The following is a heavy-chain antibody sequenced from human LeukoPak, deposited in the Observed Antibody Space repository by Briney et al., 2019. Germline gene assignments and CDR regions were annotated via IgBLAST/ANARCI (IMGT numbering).Heavy chain of an antibody. CDR3: AKDDYYGSGSSYYFDY. CDR1: GFTFSSYW. CDR2: INSDGSST. V-gene: IGHV3-74*01. J-gene: IGHJ4*02. D-gene: IGHD3-10*01. Sequence: GGSLRLSCAASGFTFSSYWMHWVRQAPGKGLVWVSRINSDGSSTSYADSVKGRFTISRDNAKNTLYLQMNSLRAEDTAVYYCAKDDYYGSGSSYYFDYWGQGTLVTVSS.